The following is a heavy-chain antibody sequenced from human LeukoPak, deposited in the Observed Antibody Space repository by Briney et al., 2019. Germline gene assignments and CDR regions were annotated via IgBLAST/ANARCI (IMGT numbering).Heavy chain of an antibody. CDR2: IWYDGSNK. V-gene: IGHV3-33*01. D-gene: IGHD3-3*01. CDR1: GFTFSSYG. J-gene: IGHJ3*02. CDR3: ARDTIFGVVIMDAFDI. Sequence: GGSLRLSCAASGFTFSSYGMHWVRQAPGKGLEWVAVIWYDGSNKCYADSVKGRFTISRDNSKNTLYLQMNSLRAEDTAVYYCARDTIFGVVIMDAFDIWGQGTMVTVSS.